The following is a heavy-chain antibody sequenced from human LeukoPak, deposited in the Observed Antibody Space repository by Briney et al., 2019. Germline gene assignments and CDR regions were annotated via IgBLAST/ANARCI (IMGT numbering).Heavy chain of an antibody. Sequence: GGSLRLSCAASGFTFSSYAMSWVRQGPGKGLEWVSTITGSSGSTYYADSVKGRFTISRDNSKNTLYLQMNSLRAEDTAIYFCAKRLNNGWYTDAFDIWGQGTVVSVSS. CDR1: GFTFSSYA. J-gene: IGHJ3*02. D-gene: IGHD6-19*01. CDR3: AKRLNNGWYTDAFDI. V-gene: IGHV3-23*01. CDR2: ITGSSGST.